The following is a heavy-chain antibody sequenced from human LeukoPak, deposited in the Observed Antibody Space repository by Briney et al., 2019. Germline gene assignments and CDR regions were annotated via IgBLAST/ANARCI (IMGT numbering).Heavy chain of an antibody. CDR2: INPSGGST. D-gene: IGHD6-19*01. V-gene: IGHV1-46*01. J-gene: IGHJ4*02. CDR1: GYTFTGYY. CDR3: ARDRRGVGSGFDY. Sequence: ASVKVSCKASGYTFTGYYMHWVRQAPGQGLEWMGWINPSGGSTSYAQKFQGRVTMTRDMSTSTVYMELSSLRSEDTAVYYCARDRRGVGSGFDYWGQGTLVTVSS.